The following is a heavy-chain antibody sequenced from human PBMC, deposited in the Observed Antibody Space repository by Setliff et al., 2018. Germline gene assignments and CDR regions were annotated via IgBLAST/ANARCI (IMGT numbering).Heavy chain of an antibody. CDR1: GGSISSYY. J-gene: IGHJ6*03. Sequence: SETLSLTCTVSGGSISSYYWSWIRQPAGKGLEWIGHIYIGGSANYDPSLKSRVTMSIDTSKNQFSLKLNSVTAADMAVYYCAREQWLDPPGYYYMDVWAKGTTGTVSS. V-gene: IGHV4-4*07. CDR3: AREQWLDPPGYYYMDV. CDR2: IYIGGSA. D-gene: IGHD6-19*01.